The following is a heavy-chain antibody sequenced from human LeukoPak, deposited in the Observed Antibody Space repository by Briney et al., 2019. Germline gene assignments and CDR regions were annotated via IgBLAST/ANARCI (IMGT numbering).Heavy chain of an antibody. CDR1: GYSFTGYY. CDR2: INPNSGDT. J-gene: IGHJ4*02. Sequence: ASVKVSCKASGYSFTGYYMHWVRQAPGQGLEWMGWINPNSGDTKYAQKFQGRVTMTRDTSISTAYMELTRPRSDDTAVYYCARDPIIAVAPLRLDYWGQGTLVTVSS. CDR3: ARDPIIAVAPLRLDY. D-gene: IGHD6-19*01. V-gene: IGHV1-2*02.